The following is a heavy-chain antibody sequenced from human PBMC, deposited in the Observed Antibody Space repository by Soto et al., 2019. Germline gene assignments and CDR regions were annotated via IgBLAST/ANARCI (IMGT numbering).Heavy chain of an antibody. CDR2: ISWNSGSI. J-gene: IGHJ5*02. CDR3: AKGPGTMVRGPPFDP. Sequence: LRLSCAASGFTFDDYAMHWVRQAPGKGLEWVSGISWNSGSIGYADSVKGRFTISRDNAKNSLYLQMNSLRAEDTALYYCAKGPGTMVRGPPFDPWGQGTLVTVSS. CDR1: GFTFDDYA. V-gene: IGHV3-9*01. D-gene: IGHD3-10*01.